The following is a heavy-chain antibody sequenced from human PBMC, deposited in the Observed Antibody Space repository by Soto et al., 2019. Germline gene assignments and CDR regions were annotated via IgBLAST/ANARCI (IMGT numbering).Heavy chain of an antibody. D-gene: IGHD5-18*01. CDR1: GFTFSSYA. V-gene: IGHV3-30-3*01. J-gene: IGHJ2*01. Sequence: GGSLRLSCAASGFTFSSYAMHWVRQAPGRGLEWVAVISYDGSNKYYADSVKGRFTISRDNSKNTLYLQMNSLRAEDTAVYYCARDPLWGTAMVLWYFDLWGRGTLVTVS. CDR3: ARDPLWGTAMVLWYFDL. CDR2: ISYDGSNK.